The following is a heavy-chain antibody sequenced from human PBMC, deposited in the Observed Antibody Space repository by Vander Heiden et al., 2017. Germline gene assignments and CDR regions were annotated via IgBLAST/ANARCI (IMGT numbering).Heavy chain of an antibody. CDR1: GGSISSYY. CDR2: IYYSGRT. V-gene: IGHV4-59*01. CDR3: AISGGNVIGAWDI. Sequence: QVQLQESGPGLVKPSETLSLTCTVSGGSISSYYWSWIRQPPGKGLEWIGYIYYSGRTNYNPALKSRVTISVDTSKNQFSLKLRSVTAADTAVYYCAISGGNVIGAWDIWGQGTMVTVSS. J-gene: IGHJ3*02. D-gene: IGHD7-27*01.